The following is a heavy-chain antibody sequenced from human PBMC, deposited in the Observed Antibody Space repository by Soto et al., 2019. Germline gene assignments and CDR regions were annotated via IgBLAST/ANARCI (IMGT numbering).Heavy chain of an antibody. CDR3: ARRSLERRKSVWFDP. D-gene: IGHD1-1*01. J-gene: IGHJ5*02. Sequence: SETLSLTCTVSGGSISSSSYYWGWIRQPPGKGLEWIGSIYYSGSTYYNPSLKSRVTISVDTSKNQFSLKLSSVTAADTAVYYCARRSLERRKSVWFDPWGQGTLVTVSS. CDR2: IYYSGST. CDR1: GGSISSSSYY. V-gene: IGHV4-39*01.